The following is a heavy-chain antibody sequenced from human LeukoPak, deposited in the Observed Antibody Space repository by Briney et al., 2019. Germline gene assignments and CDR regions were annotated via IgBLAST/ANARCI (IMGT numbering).Heavy chain of an antibody. Sequence: GGSLRLSCAASGFTFSSYAMSWVRQAPGKGLGWVSAINGSGGSTYYADSVKGRFTISRDNSKNTLYLQMNSLRAEDTAVYYCANIPDYGDYYYWGQGTLVTVSS. J-gene: IGHJ4*02. CDR1: GFTFSSYA. V-gene: IGHV3-23*01. CDR2: INGSGGST. CDR3: ANIPDYGDYYY. D-gene: IGHD4-17*01.